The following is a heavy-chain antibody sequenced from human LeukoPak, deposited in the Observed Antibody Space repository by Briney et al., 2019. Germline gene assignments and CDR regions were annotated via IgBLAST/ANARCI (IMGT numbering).Heavy chain of an antibody. Sequence: PSESLSLTCIVTGDPISYYYWSWIRQPPGAGLEWIGYIYYNGNTNFNPSLESRVTISLDMSKNQFSLKLTSVTAADTAVYYCARGLRAAAGTSWFDPWGQGTLVTVSS. J-gene: IGHJ5*02. CDR3: ARGLRAAAGTSWFDP. V-gene: IGHV4-59*01. CDR1: GDPISYYY. CDR2: IYYNGNT. D-gene: IGHD6-13*01.